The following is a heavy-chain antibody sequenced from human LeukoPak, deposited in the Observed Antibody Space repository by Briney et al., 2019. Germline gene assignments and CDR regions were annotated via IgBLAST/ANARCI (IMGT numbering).Heavy chain of an antibody. Sequence: GGSLRLSCAASGFTFSNYWMHWVRQAPGKGLVWVSRINSDGSSTTSADSVKGRFTISRDNAKNSLYLQMNSLRAEDTAVYYCARDPYSGEYRAYYYYYMDVWGKGTTVTVSS. CDR3: ARDPYSGEYRAYYYYYMDV. CDR1: GFTFSNYW. J-gene: IGHJ6*03. D-gene: IGHD1-26*01. CDR2: INSDGSST. V-gene: IGHV3-74*01.